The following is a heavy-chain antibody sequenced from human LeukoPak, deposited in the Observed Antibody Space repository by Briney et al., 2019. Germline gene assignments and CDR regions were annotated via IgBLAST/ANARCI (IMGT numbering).Heavy chain of an antibody. J-gene: IGHJ5*02. CDR3: ARHASPYNWFDP. V-gene: IGHV4-61*08. D-gene: IGHD2-2*01. CDR1: GGSISSGDYY. Sequence: KSSETLSLTCTVSGGSISSGDYYWSWIRQPPGKGLEWIGYIYYSGSTNYNPSLKSRVTISVDTSKNQFSLKLSSVTAADTAVFYCARHASPYNWFDPWGQGTLVTVSS. CDR2: IYYSGST.